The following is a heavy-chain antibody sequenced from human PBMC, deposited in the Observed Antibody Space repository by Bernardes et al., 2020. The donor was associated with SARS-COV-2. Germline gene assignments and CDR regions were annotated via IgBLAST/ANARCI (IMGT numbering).Heavy chain of an antibody. Sequence: GGSLRLSCVASGFVFGTFTMHWVRQVPGKGLEYVAGINTYGDDTVYADSVKGRFTMSRDNSQGTVHLQMTSLTIDDSAVYYCVKSRWVIKSVQWIPDFDYWGRGTQVFVSS. V-gene: IGHV3-64D*09. J-gene: IGHJ4*02. CDR3: VKSRWVIKSVQWIPDFDY. CDR2: INTYGDDT. CDR1: GFVFGTFT. D-gene: IGHD6-19*01.